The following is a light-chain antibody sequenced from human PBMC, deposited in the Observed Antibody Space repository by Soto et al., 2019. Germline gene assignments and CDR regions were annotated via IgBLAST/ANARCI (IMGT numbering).Light chain of an antibody. CDR1: NIESKS. CDR3: QVWDSDNNPFYV. J-gene: IGLJ1*01. CDR2: DDS. Sequence: SYELTQPPSVSVAPGQTARISCGGNNIESKSVNWYQQQPGQAPVLVVYDDSDRPSGIPERFSGSNSGNTATLIISTAEAGDEADYYCQVWDSDNNPFYVFGAGTKVTVL. V-gene: IGLV3-21*02.